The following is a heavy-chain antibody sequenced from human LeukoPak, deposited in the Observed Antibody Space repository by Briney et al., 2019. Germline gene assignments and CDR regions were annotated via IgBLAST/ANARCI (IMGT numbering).Heavy chain of an antibody. D-gene: IGHD5-24*01. V-gene: IGHV4-30-4*07. CDR3: ARGFWGWLPFDY. J-gene: IGHJ4*02. Sequence: KPSQTLSLTCAVSGGSISSGDYSWSWIRQPPGKGLEWIGYIYYTDTYYNPSLKSRVTISLDTSKNQFSLKLTSVTAADTAVYYCARGFWGWLPFDYWGQGTLVTVSS. CDR2: IYYTDT. CDR1: GGSISSGDYS.